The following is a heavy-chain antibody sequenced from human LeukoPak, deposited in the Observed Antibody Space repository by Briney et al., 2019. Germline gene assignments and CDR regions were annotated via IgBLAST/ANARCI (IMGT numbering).Heavy chain of an antibody. CDR3: ARGLIWYGSGSYFDY. V-gene: IGHV3-30*04. J-gene: IGHJ4*02. D-gene: IGHD3-10*01. Sequence: QSGRSLRLSCAASGFPFNSYTMSWVRQSPGQGLEWVALMSYNGSKVYYADSVKGRFTISRDNSKNTLYLQMNSLRPEDTAVYYCARGLIWYGSGSYFDYWGQGTLVPVSS. CDR1: GFPFNSYT. CDR2: MSYNGSKV.